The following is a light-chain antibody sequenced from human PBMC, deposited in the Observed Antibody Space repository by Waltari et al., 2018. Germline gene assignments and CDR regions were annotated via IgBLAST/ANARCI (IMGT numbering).Light chain of an antibody. CDR2: EDN. Sequence: NFMLTQPHSVSESPGQTVIISCTRSSGSTASNFVHRYQQRPGSAPPTVIFEDNERPAGVPDRFSGSIDSSSNSASLTISGLRTEDEADYYCQSYDTTTHWVFGGGTKLTVL. V-gene: IGLV6-57*03. J-gene: IGLJ3*02. CDR3: QSYDTTTHWV. CDR1: SGSTASNF.